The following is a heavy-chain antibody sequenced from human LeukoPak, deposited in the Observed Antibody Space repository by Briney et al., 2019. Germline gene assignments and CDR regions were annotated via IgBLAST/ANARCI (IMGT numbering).Heavy chain of an antibody. V-gene: IGHV4-4*07. Sequence: SETLSLTCTVSGGSLSSYYWSWIRQPAGKGLEWIGRIYTSGSTNYNPSLKSRVTISVDTSKNQFSLKLSSVTAADTAVYYCAREGDSSSYGFDPWGQGTLVTVSS. CDR2: IYTSGST. D-gene: IGHD6-6*01. CDR1: GGSLSSYY. J-gene: IGHJ5*02. CDR3: AREGDSSSYGFDP.